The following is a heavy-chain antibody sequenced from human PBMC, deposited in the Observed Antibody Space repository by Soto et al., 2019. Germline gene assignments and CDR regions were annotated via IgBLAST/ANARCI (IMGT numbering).Heavy chain of an antibody. CDR1: GGSISSGGYY. CDR3: ASGYDGSGYYYIPNLGMDV. D-gene: IGHD3-10*01. J-gene: IGHJ6*02. CDR2: IYYSGST. Sequence: QVQLQESGPGLVKPSQTLSLTCTVSGGSISSGGYYWSWIRQHPGKGLEWIGYIYYSGSTYYKPSLKSRVTISVDTSKDQFYLKVSSVTAADTAVYRCASGYDGSGYYYIPNLGMDVWGQGTTVTVSS. V-gene: IGHV4-31*03.